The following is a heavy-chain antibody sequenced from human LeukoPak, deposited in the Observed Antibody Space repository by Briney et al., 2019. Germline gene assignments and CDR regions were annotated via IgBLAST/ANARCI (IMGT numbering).Heavy chain of an antibody. CDR1: GFTFSSYA. CDR3: ARDHDFWSGGGY. D-gene: IGHD3-3*01. J-gene: IGHJ4*02. CDR2: ISGSGGST. V-gene: IGHV3-23*01. Sequence: GGSLGLSCAASGFTFSSYAMSWVRQAPGKGLEWVSAISGSGGSTYYADSVKGRFTISRDNSKNTLYLQMNSLRAEDTAVYYCARDHDFWSGGGYWGQGTLVTVSS.